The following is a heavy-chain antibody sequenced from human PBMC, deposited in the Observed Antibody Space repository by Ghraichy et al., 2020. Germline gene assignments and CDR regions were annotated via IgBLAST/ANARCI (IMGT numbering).Heavy chain of an antibody. D-gene: IGHD5-18*01. CDR3: ARRGRGYSLYYYGLDV. V-gene: IGHV4-39*07. J-gene: IGHJ6*01. CDR1: GGSISSRSSC. CDR2: MYYSGNT. Sequence: SQTISLTCTVSGGSISSRSSCWGWIRQPPGKGLEWIGTMYYSGNTYYNPSLKSRVTISLDTSKNQFYLKLSSVTAADTAVYYCARRGRGYSLYYYGLDVWGQGTTVTVSS.